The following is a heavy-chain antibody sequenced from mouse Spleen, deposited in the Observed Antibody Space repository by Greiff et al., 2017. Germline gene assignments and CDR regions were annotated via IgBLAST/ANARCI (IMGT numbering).Heavy chain of an antibody. V-gene: IGHV1-19*01. J-gene: IGHJ2*01. Sequence: EVQLQQSGPVLVKPGASVKMSCKASGYTFTDYYMNWVKQSHGKSLEWIGVINPYNGGTSYNQKFKGKATLTVDKSSSTAYMELNSLTSEDSAVYYCARSLWDGSLFDYWGQGTTLTVSS. D-gene: IGHD4-1*01. CDR3: ARSLWDGSLFDY. CDR2: INPYNGGT. CDR1: GYTFTDYY.